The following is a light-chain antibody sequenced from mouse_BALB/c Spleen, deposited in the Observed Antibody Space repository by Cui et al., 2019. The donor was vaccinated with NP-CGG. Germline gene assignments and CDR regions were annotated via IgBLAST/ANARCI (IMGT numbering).Light chain of an antibody. V-gene: IGLV1*01. Sequence: QSVVTQVSALTTSPGETVTLTCRSSTGAVTISNYANGVQEKPDHLFTGLIGGTNNRTPGVPARFSGSLIGDKAALTITGAQTEDEAIYFCALWYSNHWVFGGGTKLTVL. J-gene: IGLJ1*01. CDR1: TGAVTISNY. CDR3: ALWYSNHWV. CDR2: GTN.